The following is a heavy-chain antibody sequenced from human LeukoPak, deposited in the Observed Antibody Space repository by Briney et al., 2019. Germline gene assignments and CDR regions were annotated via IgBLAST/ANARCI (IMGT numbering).Heavy chain of an antibody. D-gene: IGHD2-2*01. CDR2: INPNSGGT. Sequence: ASVKVSCKASGYTFTGYYIHWVRQAPGQGLEWMGWINPNSGGTKYAQKFQGRVTMTRDTSISTAYMEASRLRSDDTAIYYCTTRTSQIIWDLGWFDSWGQGTLVTVSS. CDR1: GYTFTGYY. J-gene: IGHJ5*01. V-gene: IGHV1-2*02. CDR3: TTRTSQIIWDLGWFDS.